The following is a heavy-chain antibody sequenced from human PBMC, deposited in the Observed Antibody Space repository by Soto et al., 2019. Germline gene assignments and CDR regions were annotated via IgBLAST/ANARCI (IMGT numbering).Heavy chain of an antibody. V-gene: IGHV1-69*13. CDR3: ARDLNYYDSSGYPIDAFDI. D-gene: IGHD3-22*01. J-gene: IGHJ3*02. Sequence: VKVSCKASGGTFSSYAISWVRQAPGQGLEWMGGIIPIFGTANYAQKFQGRVTITADESTSTAYMELSGLRSEDTAVYYCARDLNYYDSSGYPIDAFDIWGQGTMVTVSS. CDR2: IIPIFGTA. CDR1: GGTFSSYA.